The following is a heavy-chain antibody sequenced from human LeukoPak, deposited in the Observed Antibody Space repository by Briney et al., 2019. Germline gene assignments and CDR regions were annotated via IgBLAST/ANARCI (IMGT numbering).Heavy chain of an antibody. J-gene: IGHJ4*02. V-gene: IGHV3-21*01. CDR3: ARAESIVATIDY. CDR1: GFTFCSYS. D-gene: IGHD5-12*01. CDR2: ISSSSSYI. Sequence: GGSLRLSCAASGFTFCSYSMNWVRQAPGKGLEWVSSISSSSSYIYYADSVKGRFTISRDNAKNSLYLQMNSLRAEDTAVYYCARAESIVATIDYWGQGTLVTVSS.